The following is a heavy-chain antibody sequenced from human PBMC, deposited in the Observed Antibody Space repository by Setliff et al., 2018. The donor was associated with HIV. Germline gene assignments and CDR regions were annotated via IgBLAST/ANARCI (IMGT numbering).Heavy chain of an antibody. J-gene: IGHJ4*02. CDR1: GHTFTSYG. Sequence: ASVKVSCKASGHTFTSYGISWVRQAPGQGLEWMGWISAYNGNTNYAQKLQGRVTMTTDTSTSTAYMELRSLRSDDTAVYYCARDPLYYYDSSGYPDYWGQGTLVTVSS. CDR2: ISAYNGNT. V-gene: IGHV1-18*01. CDR3: ARDPLYYYDSSGYPDY. D-gene: IGHD3-22*01.